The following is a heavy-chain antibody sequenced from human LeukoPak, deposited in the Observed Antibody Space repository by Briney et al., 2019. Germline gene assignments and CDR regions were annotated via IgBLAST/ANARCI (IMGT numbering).Heavy chain of an antibody. V-gene: IGHV4-59*01. CDR2: IYYSGST. D-gene: IGHD3-22*01. CDR3: ARATPDSSGYYLFDY. Sequence: SETLSLTCTVSGDSISSYYWSWIRQPPGKGLEWIGYIYYSGSTNYNPSLKSRVTISVDTSKNQFSLKLSSVTAADTAVYYCARATPDSSGYYLFDYWGQGTLVTVSS. CDR1: GDSISSYY. J-gene: IGHJ4*02.